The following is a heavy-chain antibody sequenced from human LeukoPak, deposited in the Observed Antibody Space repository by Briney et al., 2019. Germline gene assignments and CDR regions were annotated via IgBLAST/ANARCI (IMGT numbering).Heavy chain of an antibody. D-gene: IGHD1-14*01. CDR3: ARVRNLGAFDI. CDR2: IYYSGST. CDR1: GGSISSYY. Sequence: SETLSLTCTVPGGSISSYYWSWIRQPPGKGLEWIGYIYYSGSTNYNPSLKSRVTISVDTSKNQFSLKLSSVTAADTAVYYCARVRNLGAFDIWGQGTMVTVSS. J-gene: IGHJ3*02. V-gene: IGHV4-59*13.